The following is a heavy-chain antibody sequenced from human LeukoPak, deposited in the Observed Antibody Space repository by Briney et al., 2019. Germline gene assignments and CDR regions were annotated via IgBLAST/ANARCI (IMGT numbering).Heavy chain of an antibody. CDR3: ARVANYYGSGKYVDY. Sequence: GSLRLSCAASGFTVSSNYMSWIRQPPGKGLEWIGEINHSGSTNYNPSLKSRVTISVDTSKNQFSLKLSSVTAADTAVYYCARVANYYGSGKYVDYWGQGTLVTVSS. D-gene: IGHD3-10*01. CDR1: GFTVSSNY. CDR2: INHSGST. J-gene: IGHJ4*02. V-gene: IGHV4-34*01.